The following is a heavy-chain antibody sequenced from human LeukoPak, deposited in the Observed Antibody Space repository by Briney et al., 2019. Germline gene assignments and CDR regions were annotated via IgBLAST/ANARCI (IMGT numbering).Heavy chain of an antibody. D-gene: IGHD6-19*01. CDR3: ARIRVGSSGWHYFDY. CDR1: GFTFSSYA. V-gene: IGHV3-30-3*01. CDR2: ISYDGSNK. J-gene: IGHJ4*02. Sequence: AGGSLRLSCAASGFTFSSYAMHWVRQAPGKGLEWVAVISYDGSNKYYADSVKGRFTISRDNSKNTLYLQMNSLRAEDTAVYYCARIRVGSSGWHYFDYWAREPWSPSPQ.